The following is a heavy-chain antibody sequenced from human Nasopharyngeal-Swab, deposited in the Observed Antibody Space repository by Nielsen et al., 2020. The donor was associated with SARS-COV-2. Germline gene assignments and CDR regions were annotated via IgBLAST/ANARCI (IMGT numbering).Heavy chain of an antibody. CDR1: GFTFSSYS. CDR3: AKVRGVIPVDV. J-gene: IGHJ6*02. D-gene: IGHD3-10*01. V-gene: IGHV3-21*04. CDR2: ISSSSSYI. Sequence: ESLKISCAASGFTFSSYSMNWVRQAPGKGLEWVSSISSSSSYIYYADSVKGRFTISRDNAKNSLYLQMNSLRAEDTAVYYCAKVRGVIPVDVWGQGTTVTVSS.